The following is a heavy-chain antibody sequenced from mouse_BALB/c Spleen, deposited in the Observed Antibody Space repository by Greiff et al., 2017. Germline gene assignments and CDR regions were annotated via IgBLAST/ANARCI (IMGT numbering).Heavy chain of an antibody. CDR3: ARAGYRRDYAMDY. CDR2: IYPYNGGT. D-gene: IGHD2-14*01. J-gene: IGHJ4*01. V-gene: IGHV1S29*02. Sequence: EVQLQQSGPELVKPGASVKISCKASGYTFTDYNMHWVKQSHGKSLEWIGYIYPYNGGTGYNQKFKSKATLTVDNSSSTAYMELRSLTSEDSAVYYCARAGYRRDYAMDYWGQGTSVTVSS. CDR1: GYTFTDYN.